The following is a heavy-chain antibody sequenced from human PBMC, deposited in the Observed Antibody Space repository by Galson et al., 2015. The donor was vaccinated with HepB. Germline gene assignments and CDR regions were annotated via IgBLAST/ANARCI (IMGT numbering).Heavy chain of an antibody. Sequence: SLRLSCAASGFTFSGSTMHWVRQASGKGLEWVGHVRSKADNYATAYGESVKGRFTISRDDSKRTAYLQMNSLKTDDTAVYYCASLGVTVAGAPVGYWGQGTPVTVSS. CDR3: ASLGVTVAGAPVGY. CDR1: GFTFSGST. D-gene: IGHD6-19*01. CDR2: VRSKADNYAT. V-gene: IGHV3-73*01. J-gene: IGHJ4*02.